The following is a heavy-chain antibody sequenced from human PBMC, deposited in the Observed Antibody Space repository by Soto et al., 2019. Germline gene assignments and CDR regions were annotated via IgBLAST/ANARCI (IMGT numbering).Heavy chain of an antibody. J-gene: IGHJ4*02. CDR2: FDPEDGET. CDR1: GYTLTELS. V-gene: IGHV1-24*01. CDR3: ARDGSRSNWAGYYFDY. Sequence: ASVKVSCKVSGYTLTELSMHWVRQAPGKGLEWMGGFDPEDGETIYAQKFQGRVTMTEDTSTDTAYMELRSLRSDDTAVYYCARDGSRSNWAGYYFDYWGQGTLVTVSS. D-gene: IGHD1-1*01.